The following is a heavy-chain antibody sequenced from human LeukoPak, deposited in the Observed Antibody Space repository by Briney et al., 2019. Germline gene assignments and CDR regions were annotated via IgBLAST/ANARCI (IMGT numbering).Heavy chain of an antibody. V-gene: IGHV4-61*01. Sequence: SETLSLTCTVSGGSVSSGSYYWSWIRQPPGKGLEWIGYIYYSGSTNYNPSLKSRVTISVDTSKNQFSLKLSSVTAADTAVYYCARGTIGSYTYWGQGTLVTVSS. CDR1: GGSVSSGSYY. J-gene: IGHJ4*02. CDR2: IYYSGST. CDR3: ARGTIGSYTY. D-gene: IGHD3-10*01.